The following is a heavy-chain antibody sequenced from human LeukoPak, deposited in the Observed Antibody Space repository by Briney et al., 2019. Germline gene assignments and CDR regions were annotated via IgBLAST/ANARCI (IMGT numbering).Heavy chain of an antibody. D-gene: IGHD1-26*01. J-gene: IGHJ4*02. CDR1: GFTVSSNY. V-gene: IGHV3-66*01. CDR3: ARESGSYYGVTLDY. Sequence: GGSWRFSCSASGFTVSSNYMSWDRQAPGKGLEWVSVIYSGGRTEYADSVKGRLTISRDNSKNTLYLQMNSLRAEDTAVYYCARESGSYYGVTLDYWGPGKLVSVSS. CDR2: IYSGGRT.